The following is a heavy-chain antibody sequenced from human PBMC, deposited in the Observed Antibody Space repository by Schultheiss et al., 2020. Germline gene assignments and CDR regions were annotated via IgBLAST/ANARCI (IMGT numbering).Heavy chain of an antibody. CDR3: AKGWIQLWLATFDY. J-gene: IGHJ4*02. V-gene: IGHV3-23*01. CDR2: ISGSGGST. D-gene: IGHD5-18*01. Sequence: GSLRLACAASGFTFSSYAMSWVRQAPGKGLEWVSAISGSGGSTYYADSVKGRFTISRDNSKNTLYLQMNSLRAEDTAVYYCAKGWIQLWLATFDYWGQGTLVTVSS. CDR1: GFTFSSYA.